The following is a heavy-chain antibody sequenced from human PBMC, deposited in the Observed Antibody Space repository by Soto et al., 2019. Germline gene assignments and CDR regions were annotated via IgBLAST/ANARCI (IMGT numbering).Heavy chain of an antibody. J-gene: IGHJ4*02. Sequence: SETLSLTCTVSGGSISSSSYYWGWIRQPPGKGLEWIGSIYYSGSTYYNPSLKSRATISVDTSKNQFSLKLSSVTAADTAVYYCARFPHYDILTGYDPPNDYWGQGTLITVSS. V-gene: IGHV4-39*01. CDR1: GGSISSSSYY. CDR3: ARFPHYDILTGYDPPNDY. D-gene: IGHD3-9*01. CDR2: IYYSGST.